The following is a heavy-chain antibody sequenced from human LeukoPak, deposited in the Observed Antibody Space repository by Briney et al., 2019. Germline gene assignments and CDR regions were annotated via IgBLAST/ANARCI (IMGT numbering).Heavy chain of an antibody. Sequence: GGSLRLSCAASGFPFSSYGMHWVRQAPGKGLEWVAVISYDGSNKYYADSVKGRFTISRDNSKNTLYLQMNSLRAEDTAVYYCAKDLNYYDSSGPNWFDPWGQGTLVTVSS. J-gene: IGHJ5*02. D-gene: IGHD3-22*01. CDR2: ISYDGSNK. CDR1: GFPFSSYG. CDR3: AKDLNYYDSSGPNWFDP. V-gene: IGHV3-30*18.